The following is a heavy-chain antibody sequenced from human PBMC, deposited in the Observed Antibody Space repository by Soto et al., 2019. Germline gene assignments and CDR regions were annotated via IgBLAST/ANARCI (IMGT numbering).Heavy chain of an antibody. V-gene: IGHV3-48*02. Sequence: GGSLRLSCAASGFTFSSYSMNWVRQAPGKGLEWVSYISSSSSTIYYADSVKGRFAISRDNAKNSLYLQMNSLRDEDTAVYYCATNEYYFFCSGYPAHDPFDFWGQGTTVPVSS. J-gene: IGHJ3*01. CDR3: ATNEYYFFCSGYPAHDPFDF. CDR1: GFTFSSYS. CDR2: ISSSSSTI. D-gene: IGHD3-3*01.